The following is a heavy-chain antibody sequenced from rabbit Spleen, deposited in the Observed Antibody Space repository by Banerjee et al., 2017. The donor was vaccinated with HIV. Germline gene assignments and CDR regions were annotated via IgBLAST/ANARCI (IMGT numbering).Heavy chain of an antibody. J-gene: IGHJ4*01. CDR3: ARGSAAMTMMITGFYLNL. Sequence: QSLEESGGDLVKPGASLTLTCTASGVSFSGDSYMCWVRQAPGKGPEWIGCIYPDGSGSTAYANWAKGRFTISKASSATATLQMTSLTAADTATYFCARGSAAMTMMITGFYLNLWGPGTLVTVS. V-gene: IGHV1S40*01. CDR1: GVSFSGDSY. CDR2: IYPDGSGST. D-gene: IGHD2-1*01.